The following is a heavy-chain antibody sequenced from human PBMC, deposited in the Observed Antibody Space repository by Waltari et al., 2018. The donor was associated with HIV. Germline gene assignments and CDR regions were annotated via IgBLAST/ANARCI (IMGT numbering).Heavy chain of an antibody. V-gene: IGHV3-21*02. CDR2: ISSSSKYI. CDR3: ARERGSCRGGACEYFGMDV. J-gene: IGHJ6*02. Sequence: EVQIMESGGGLVRPGGTLCVTCAGSVCSFPSPTMSCVRQAPGKGLEWVSSISSSSKYIYHGESVQGRFTISRDNSNNSLYLQMDRLRAEDTAVYYCARERGSCRGGACEYFGMDVWGQGTTVTVS. D-gene: IGHD2-15*01. CDR1: VCSFPSPT.